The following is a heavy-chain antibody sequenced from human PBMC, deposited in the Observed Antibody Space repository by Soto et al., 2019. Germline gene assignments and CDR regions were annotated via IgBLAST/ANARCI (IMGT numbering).Heavy chain of an antibody. CDR2: ISGSGGST. V-gene: IGHV3-23*01. CDR1: GFTFSSYA. D-gene: IGHD3-3*02. J-gene: IGHJ5*01. CDR3: AKYGFRPHPDSHSWSGYYKGPSDS. Sequence: EVQLLASGGGLVQPGGSLRLSCAASGFTFSSYAMSWVHQAPGEGMEWVSAISGSGGSTYYADSVKGQFTISRDKSKNTWYLNMNRVSAERTAVYYCAKYGFRPHPDSHSWSGYYKGPSDSWGQGTLVTVSS.